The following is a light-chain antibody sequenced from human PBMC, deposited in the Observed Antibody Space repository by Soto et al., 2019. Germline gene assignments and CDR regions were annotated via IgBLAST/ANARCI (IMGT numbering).Light chain of an antibody. CDR1: SSDVGGYNY. J-gene: IGLJ1*01. CDR3: SSYTSSSTLV. V-gene: IGLV2-14*01. Sequence: QSVLTQPASVSESPGEWITISCTGTSSDVGGYNYVSWYQQHPGKAPKLMIYDVSNRPSGVSNRFSGSKSGNTASLTISGLQAEDEADYYCSSYTSSSTLVFGTGTKVTVL. CDR2: DVS.